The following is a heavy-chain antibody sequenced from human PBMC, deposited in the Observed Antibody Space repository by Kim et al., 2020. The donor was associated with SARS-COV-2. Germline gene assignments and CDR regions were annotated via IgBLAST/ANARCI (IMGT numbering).Heavy chain of an antibody. CDR2: INTNTGNP. Sequence: ASVKVSCKASGYTFTSYAMNWVRQAPGQGLEWMGWINTNTGNPTYAQGFTGRFVFSLDTSVSTAYLQISSLKAEDTAVYYCARVPNIVAYYYYMDVWGKGTTITVSS. V-gene: IGHV7-4-1*02. CDR1: GYTFTSYA. D-gene: IGHD2-15*01. J-gene: IGHJ6*03. CDR3: ARVPNIVAYYYYMDV.